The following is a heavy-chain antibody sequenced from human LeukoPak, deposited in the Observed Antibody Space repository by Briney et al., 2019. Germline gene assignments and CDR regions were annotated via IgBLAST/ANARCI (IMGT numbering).Heavy chain of an antibody. D-gene: IGHD6-19*01. Sequence: PSETLSLTCTVSGASITPSYWNWIRQAPGKGLEWIGYIYHSGTTNYNPSLSSRVTISVATSKNQVSLKLRSVTAADTAVYYCAGEGYASGWYPDWGQGTLVTVSS. CDR1: GASITPSY. CDR2: IYHSGTT. J-gene: IGHJ4*02. V-gene: IGHV4-59*01. CDR3: AGEGYASGWYPD.